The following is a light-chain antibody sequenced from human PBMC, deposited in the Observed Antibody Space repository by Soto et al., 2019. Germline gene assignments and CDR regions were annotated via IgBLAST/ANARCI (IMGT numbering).Light chain of an antibody. CDR2: GAF. J-gene: IGKJ5*01. Sequence: EIVLTQSPATLSLSPGERATLSCRASPSVTNFLAWYQQKPGQAPRLLIYGAFNRATGIPARFSGSGSGTDFPSHNNSPKPEKSAIFYLQPRNLLPPVPFGQRTRLGIK. CDR1: PSVTNF. V-gene: IGKV3-11*01. CDR3: QPRNLLPPVP.